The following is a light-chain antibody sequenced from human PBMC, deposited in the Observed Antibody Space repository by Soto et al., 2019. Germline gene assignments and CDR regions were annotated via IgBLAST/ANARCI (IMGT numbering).Light chain of an antibody. CDR1: SSDVGGYNY. CDR3: SSYAGSNNPYV. CDR2: DVS. J-gene: IGLJ1*01. V-gene: IGLV2-14*01. Sequence: QSVLTQPASVSGSPGQSITISCTGTSSDVGGYNYVSWYQQHPGKAPKFMIYDVSNRPSGVSNRFSGSKSGNTASLTISGLQAEDEANYYCSSYAGSNNPYVFGTGTKVTVL.